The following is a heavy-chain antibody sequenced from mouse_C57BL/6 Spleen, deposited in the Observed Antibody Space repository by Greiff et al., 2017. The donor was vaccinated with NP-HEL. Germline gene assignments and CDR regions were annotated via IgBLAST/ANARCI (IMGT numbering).Heavy chain of an antibody. Sequence: VQLQQSGAELVRPGASVKLSCKASGYTFTDYYINWVKQRPGQGLEWIARIYPGSGNTYYNEKFKGKATLTAEKSSSTAYMQLSSLTSEDSAVYFCARDLVGYFDYWGQGTTLTVSS. CDR1: GYTFTDYY. D-gene: IGHD2-10*02. CDR2: IYPGSGNT. J-gene: IGHJ2*01. V-gene: IGHV1-76*01. CDR3: ARDLVGYFDY.